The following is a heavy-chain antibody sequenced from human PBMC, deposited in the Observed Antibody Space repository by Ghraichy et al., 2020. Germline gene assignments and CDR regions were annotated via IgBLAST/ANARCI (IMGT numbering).Heavy chain of an antibody. CDR2: VYYTGST. J-gene: IGHJ5*02. V-gene: IGHV4-59*01. CDR3: ARDVRGYGESHNWFAP. Sequence: SETLSLTCSVSGGSISTYYWCWIRQPPGKGLEWIGYVYYTGSTNYNPSLKSRVTISVDTSKNQFSLKLNSVTAADTAVYYCARDVRGYGESHNWFAPWGQGTLVTVSS. D-gene: IGHD4-17*01. CDR1: GGSISTYY.